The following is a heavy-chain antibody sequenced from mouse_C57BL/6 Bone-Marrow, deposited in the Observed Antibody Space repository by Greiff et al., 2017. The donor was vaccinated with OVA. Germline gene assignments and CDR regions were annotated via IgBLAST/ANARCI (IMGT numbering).Heavy chain of an antibody. J-gene: IGHJ1*03. Sequence: VKLVESGAELVKPGASVKMSCKASGYTFTTYPIEWMKQNHGKSLEWIGNFHPYNDDTKYNEKFKGKATLTVEKSSSTVYLELSRLTSDDSAVYYCACYDYHWYFDVWGTGTTVTVSS. CDR3: ACYDYHWYFDV. V-gene: IGHV1-47*01. CDR1: GYTFTTYP. CDR2: FHPYNDDT. D-gene: IGHD2-4*01.